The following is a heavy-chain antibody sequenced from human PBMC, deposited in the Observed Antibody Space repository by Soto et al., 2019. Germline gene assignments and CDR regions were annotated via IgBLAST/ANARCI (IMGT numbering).Heavy chain of an antibody. CDR1: GGSFSGYY. J-gene: IGHJ2*01. CDR2: INHSGST. D-gene: IGHD5-12*01. Sequence: SETLSLTCAVYGGSFSGYYWSWIRQPPGKGLEWIGEINHSGSTNYNPSLKRRVTISVDTPKNQFSLKLSSVTAADTAVYYCARGVEEMATIKAIYWYFDLCGRGNLV. CDR3: ARGVEEMATIKAIYWYFDL. V-gene: IGHV4-34*01.